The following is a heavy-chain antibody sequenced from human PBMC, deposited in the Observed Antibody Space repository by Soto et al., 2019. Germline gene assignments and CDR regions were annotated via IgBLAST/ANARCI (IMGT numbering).Heavy chain of an antibody. Sequence: GGSLRLSCAASGFTFDDYAMHWVRQAPGKGLEWVSGISWNSGSIGYADSVKGRFTISRDNAKNSLYLQMNSLRAEDTALYYCAKDIGADPIYYMDVWGKGTTVTVSS. V-gene: IGHV3-9*01. CDR2: ISWNSGSI. CDR1: GFTFDDYA. J-gene: IGHJ6*03. CDR3: AKDIGADPIYYMDV.